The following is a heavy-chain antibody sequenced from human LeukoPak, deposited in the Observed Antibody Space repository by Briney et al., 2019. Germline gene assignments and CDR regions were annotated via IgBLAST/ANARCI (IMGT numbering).Heavy chain of an antibody. V-gene: IGHV3-30*02. D-gene: IGHD3-22*01. Sequence: GGSLRLSCAASGFTFSSYGMHWVRQAPGKGLEWGAFIRYDGSNKYYADSVKGRFTISRDNSKNTLYLQMNSLRAEDTAVYYCAKPQRITMIVVVIPDAFDIWGQGTMVTVSS. CDR1: GFTFSSYG. J-gene: IGHJ3*02. CDR2: IRYDGSNK. CDR3: AKPQRITMIVVVIPDAFDI.